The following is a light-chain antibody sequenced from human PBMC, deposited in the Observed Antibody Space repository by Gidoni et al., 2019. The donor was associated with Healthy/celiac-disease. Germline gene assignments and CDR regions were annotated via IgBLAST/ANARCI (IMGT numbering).Light chain of an antibody. Sequence: DIVMTQSQDSLAVSMGERATINCKSSQSVLYSSNNKNYLAWYQQKPGQPPKLLIYWASTRESGVPDRFSGSGSGTDFTLTISSLQAEDVAVYYCQQYYSTPLXFXGGTKVEIK. J-gene: IGKJ4*01. V-gene: IGKV4-1*01. CDR3: QQYYSTPLX. CDR2: WAS. CDR1: QSVLYSSNNKNY.